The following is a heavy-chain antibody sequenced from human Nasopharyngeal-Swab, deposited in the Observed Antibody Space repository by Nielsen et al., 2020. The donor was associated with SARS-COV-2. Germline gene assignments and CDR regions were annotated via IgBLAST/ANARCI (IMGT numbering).Heavy chain of an antibody. J-gene: IGHJ4*02. Sequence: GGSLRLSCVASGFIFDNYWMSWVRQAPGKGLEWVANIKYDGSEKYYVDSVRGRFTISRDNAKNTVYLQMSSLRAEDTAVYYCARVHLVIVPATFDYWGQGTLVTVSS. CDR1: GFIFDNYW. CDR3: ARVHLVIVPATFDY. CDR2: IKYDGSEK. D-gene: IGHD2-2*01. V-gene: IGHV3-7*01.